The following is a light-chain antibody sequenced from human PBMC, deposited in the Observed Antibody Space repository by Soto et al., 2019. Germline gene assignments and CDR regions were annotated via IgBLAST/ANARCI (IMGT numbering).Light chain of an antibody. Sequence: DIQMTQSPSSLSASEGDRVTITCQSSHDVSRNLNWFQQKPGEAPQLLIYAASNLERGVPSRFSGSGSGTDFTLTISSLQPEDVATYYCQKYNSILSFGGGTEVEIK. V-gene: IGKV1-33*01. CDR2: AAS. CDR1: HDVSRN. J-gene: IGKJ4*01. CDR3: QKYNSILS.